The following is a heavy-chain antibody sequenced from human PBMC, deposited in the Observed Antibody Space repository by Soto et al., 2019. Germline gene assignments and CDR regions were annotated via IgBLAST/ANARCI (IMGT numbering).Heavy chain of an antibody. CDR3: AKERGSSSWYGHYYGMDV. D-gene: IGHD6-13*01. CDR2: ISYDGSNK. V-gene: IGHV3-30*18. Sequence: GGSLRLSCAASGFTFSSYGMHWVRQAPGKGLEWVAVISYDGSNKYYADSVKGRFTISRDNSKNTLYLQMNSLRAEDTAVYYCAKERGSSSWYGHYYGMDVWGQGTTVTVSS. J-gene: IGHJ6*02. CDR1: GFTFSSYG.